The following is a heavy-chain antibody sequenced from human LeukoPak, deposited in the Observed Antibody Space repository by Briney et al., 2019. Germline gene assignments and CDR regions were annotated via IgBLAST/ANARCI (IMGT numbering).Heavy chain of an antibody. Sequence: GGSLRLSCAASGFTFSSYGMSWVRQAPGKGLEWVSAISGSGGSTYYADSVKGRFTISRDSFKNTLYLQMNSLRAEDTAVYYCAKDGGVWFGESNDYWGQGTLVTVSS. D-gene: IGHD3-10*01. CDR1: GFTFSSYG. CDR3: AKDGGVWFGESNDY. CDR2: ISGSGGST. V-gene: IGHV3-23*01. J-gene: IGHJ4*02.